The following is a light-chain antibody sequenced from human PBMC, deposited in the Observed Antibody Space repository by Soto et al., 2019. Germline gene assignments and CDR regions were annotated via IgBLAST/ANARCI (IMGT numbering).Light chain of an antibody. CDR2: DVS. CDR3: CSYAGSYSLYV. J-gene: IGLJ1*01. V-gene: IGLV2-11*01. CDR1: SSDVGGYNY. Sequence: QSALTQPRSVSGSPGQSVTISCTGTSSDVGGYNYVSRYQQHPGKAPKLIIYDVSERPSGVPDRFSGSKSGNTASLTISGLQAEDEADYYCCSYAGSYSLYVFGTGTKLTVL.